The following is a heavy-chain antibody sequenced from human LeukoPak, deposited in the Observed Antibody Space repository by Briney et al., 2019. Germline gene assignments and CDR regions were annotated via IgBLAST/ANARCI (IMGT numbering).Heavy chain of an antibody. CDR3: AHRRDSSGYQYRWWFAP. CDR1: GFSLTTSGVG. CDR2: INWDDQK. D-gene: IGHD3-22*01. V-gene: IGHV2-5*02. J-gene: IGHJ5*02. Sequence: ESGPTLVKPTQTLTLTCTFSGFSLTTSGVGVGWIRQPPGKALEWLALINWDDQKAYSPSLQSRLSITKETSKNQVVLTMTNVDPVDTATYYCAHRRDSSGYQYRWWFAPWGQGTLVTVSS.